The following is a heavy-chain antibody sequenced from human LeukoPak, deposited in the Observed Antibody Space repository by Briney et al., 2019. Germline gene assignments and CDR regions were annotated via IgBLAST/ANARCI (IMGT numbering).Heavy chain of an antibody. D-gene: IGHD1-26*01. V-gene: IGHV4-59*01. Sequence: PSETLSLTCTVSGGSISSYYWSWIRQPPGKGLEWIGYIYYSGSTNYNPSLKSRVTISVETSKNQFSLKLSSVTAADTAVYYCARCGAATEYFQHWGQGTLVTVSS. J-gene: IGHJ1*01. CDR1: GGSISSYY. CDR3: ARCGAATEYFQH. CDR2: IYYSGST.